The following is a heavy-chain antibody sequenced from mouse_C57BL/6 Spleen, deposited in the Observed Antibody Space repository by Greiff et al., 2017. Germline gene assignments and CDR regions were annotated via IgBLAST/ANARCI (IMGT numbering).Heavy chain of an antibody. CDR1: GYSITSGYY. CDR3: ARDRNWESFDY. J-gene: IGHJ2*01. CDR2: LSYDGSN. Sequence: EVKLEESGPGLVKPSQSLSLTCSVTGYSITSGYYWNWIRQFPGNKLEWMGYLSYDGSNNYNPSLKNRISITRDTSTSKVYLKLNSVTTEDTATYYCARDRNWESFDYWGQGTTLTVSS. D-gene: IGHD4-1*01. V-gene: IGHV3-6*01.